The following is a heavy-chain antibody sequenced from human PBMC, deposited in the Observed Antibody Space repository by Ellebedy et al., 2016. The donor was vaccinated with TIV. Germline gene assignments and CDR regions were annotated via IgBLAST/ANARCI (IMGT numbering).Heavy chain of an antibody. CDR3: AKNSLETLVTP. CDR2: ISGSADRT. J-gene: IGHJ4*02. V-gene: IGHV3-23*01. D-gene: IGHD4-23*01. CDR1: GFTFSSSA. Sequence: PGGSLRLSCAASGFTFSSSAMSWVRQAPEPGLEWVSTISGSADRTYYADSVKGRFTISRDNSKNTLYLQMNSLIADDTALYYCAKNSLETLVTPWGQGTLVTVSS.